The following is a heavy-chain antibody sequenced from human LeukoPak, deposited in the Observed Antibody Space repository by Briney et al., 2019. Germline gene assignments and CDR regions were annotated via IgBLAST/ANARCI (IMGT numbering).Heavy chain of an antibody. CDR1: GGSISSYY. CDR2: IYTSGST. V-gene: IGHV4-4*07. Sequence: SETLSLTCPVSGGSISSYYWSWIRQPAGKGLEWIGRIYTSGSTNYNPSLKSRVTMSVDTSKNQFSLKLSSVTAADTAVYYCARHHQTGTDLFDAFDIWGQGTMVTVSS. CDR3: ARHHQTGTDLFDAFDI. D-gene: IGHD1-1*01. J-gene: IGHJ3*02.